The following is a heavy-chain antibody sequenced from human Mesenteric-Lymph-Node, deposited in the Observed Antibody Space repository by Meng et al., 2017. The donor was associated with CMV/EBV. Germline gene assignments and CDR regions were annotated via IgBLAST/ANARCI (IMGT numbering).Heavy chain of an antibody. CDR1: GFTFSNAW. CDR2: IKSKTDGGTT. Sequence: GGSLRLSCAASGFTFSNAWMSWVRQAPGKGLEWVGRIKSKTDGGTTDYAAPVKGRFTISRDDSKNTLYLQMNSLKTEDTAVYYCAKVVRDLYDFWSGYYADYWGQGTLVTVSS. J-gene: IGHJ4*02. V-gene: IGHV3-15*01. D-gene: IGHD3-3*01. CDR3: AKVVRDLYDFWSGYYADY.